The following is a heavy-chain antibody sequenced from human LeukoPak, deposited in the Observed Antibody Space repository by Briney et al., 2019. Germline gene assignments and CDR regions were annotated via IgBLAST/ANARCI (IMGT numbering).Heavy chain of an antibody. J-gene: IGHJ5*02. V-gene: IGHV1-18*01. D-gene: IGHD2-2*01. CDR2: ISAYNGNT. CDR1: GYTFTSYG. Sequence: ASVKVSCKASGYTFTSYGISWVRQAPGQGLEWMRWISAYNGNTNYAQKLQGRVTMTTDTSTSTAYMELRSLRSDDTAVYYCARAAAPLDWFDPWGQGTLVTVSS. CDR3: ARAAAPLDWFDP.